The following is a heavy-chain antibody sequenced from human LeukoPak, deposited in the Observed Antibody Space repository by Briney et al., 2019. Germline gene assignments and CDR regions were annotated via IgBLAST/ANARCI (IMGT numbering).Heavy chain of an antibody. V-gene: IGHV1-24*01. CDR2: FDPEDGET. J-gene: IGHJ5*02. CDR3: ATRYQLLNNWFDP. CDR1: GYTLTELS. Sequence: XXVRVSCKVSGYTLTELSMHGVRQAPGKGREWMGGFDPEDGETIYAQKFQGRVTMTEDTSTDTAYMELSSLRSEDTAVYYCATRYQLLNNWFDPWGQGTLVTVSS. D-gene: IGHD2-2*01.